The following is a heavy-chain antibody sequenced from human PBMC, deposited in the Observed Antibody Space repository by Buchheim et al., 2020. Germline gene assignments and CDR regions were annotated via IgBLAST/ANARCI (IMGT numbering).Heavy chain of an antibody. CDR1: GFTFSSYE. Sequence: EVQLVESGGGLVQPGGSLRLSCAASGFTFSSYEMNWVRQAPGKGLEWVSYISSSGSTIYYADSVKGRFTISRDNAKNSLHLQMNSLRAEDTAVYYCARDPRYCSGGSCYPDYWGQGTL. V-gene: IGHV3-48*03. D-gene: IGHD2-15*01. CDR2: ISSSGSTI. J-gene: IGHJ4*02. CDR3: ARDPRYCSGGSCYPDY.